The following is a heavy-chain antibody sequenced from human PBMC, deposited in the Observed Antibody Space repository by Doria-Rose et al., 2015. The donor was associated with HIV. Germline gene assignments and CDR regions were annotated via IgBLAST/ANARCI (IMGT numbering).Heavy chain of an antibody. Sequence: QVQLVQSGPVLVKPTETLTLTCTVSGVSLSSPGMGVSWIRQPPGKALEWLANISSDGERSYKTSLKSRLTISRGTSKSQVVLTMTDMDPVDTATYYCARIKSSRWYHKYYFDFWGQGTLVIVSA. J-gene: IGHJ4*02. CDR2: ISSDGER. D-gene: IGHD6-13*01. CDR3: ARIKSSRWYHKYYFDF. CDR1: GVSLSSPGMG. V-gene: IGHV2-26*01.